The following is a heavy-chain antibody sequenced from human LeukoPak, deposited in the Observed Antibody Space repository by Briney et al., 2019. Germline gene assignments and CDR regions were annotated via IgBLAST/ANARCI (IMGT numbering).Heavy chain of an antibody. J-gene: IGHJ4*02. D-gene: IGHD3-22*01. V-gene: IGHV4-59*01. CDR2: IYYSGST. Sequence: SETLSLTCTVSGGSISSYYWNWIRQPPGKGLEWIGYIYYSGSTNYNPSLKSRVTISVDTSKNQFSLKLSSVTAADTAVYYCARGGYYDSSGYYPFDYWGQGTLVTVSS. CDR3: ARGGYYDSSGYYPFDY. CDR1: GGSISSYY.